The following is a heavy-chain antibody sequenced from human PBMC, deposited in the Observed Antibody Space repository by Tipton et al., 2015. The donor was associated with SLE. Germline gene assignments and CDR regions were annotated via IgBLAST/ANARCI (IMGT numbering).Heavy chain of an antibody. CDR3: ARGMVTWRGAIVGVDV. J-gene: IGHJ6*02. V-gene: IGHV4-59*08. CDR2: IYYSGST. CDR1: DGSIRNYY. D-gene: IGHD2-21*02. Sequence: TLSLTCTVSDGSIRNYYWSWIRQPPGKGLECIGYIYYSGSTNYNPSLKSRVTISVDTSKNQFSLKLTSVTAADTAVYYCARGMVTWRGAIVGVDVWGQGTAVNVSS.